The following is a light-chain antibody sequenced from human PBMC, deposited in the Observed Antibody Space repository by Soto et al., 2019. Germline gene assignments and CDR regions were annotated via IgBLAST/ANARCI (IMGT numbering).Light chain of an antibody. V-gene: IGKV3-15*01. CDR2: GAS. J-gene: IGKJ1*01. CDR3: QQYNNWRRT. CDR1: QSVSSS. Sequence: EIVMTQSPATLSVSPGERATLSCRASQSVSSSLAWYQQKPGQTPRLLIYGASTRATGIPARFSGSGSGTEFTLTISSLQSEDFAVYYCQQYNNWRRTFGQGTKVDIK.